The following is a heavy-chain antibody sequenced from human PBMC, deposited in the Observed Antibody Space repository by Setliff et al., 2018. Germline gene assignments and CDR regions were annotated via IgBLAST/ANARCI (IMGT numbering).Heavy chain of an antibody. Sequence: PGGSLRLSCAASGFTFSDYYMSWIRQAPGKGLEWVSYISSSSSYTNYADSVKGRFTISRDNAKNSLYLQMNSLRAEDTALYYCAKGLLPMVRGVPMDVWGQGTTVTV. J-gene: IGHJ6*02. D-gene: IGHD3-10*01. V-gene: IGHV3-11*05. CDR3: AKGLLPMVRGVPMDV. CDR1: GFTFSDYY. CDR2: ISSSSSYT.